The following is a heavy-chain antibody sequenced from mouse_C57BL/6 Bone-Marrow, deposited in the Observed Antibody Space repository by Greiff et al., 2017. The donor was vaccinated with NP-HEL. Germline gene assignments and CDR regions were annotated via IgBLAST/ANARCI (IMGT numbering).Heavy chain of an antibody. CDR1: GYTFTSYT. D-gene: IGHD3-2*02. CDR3: ARSGDSSGSLDC. V-gene: IGHV1-4*01. Sequence: VKLQESGAELARPGASVKMSCKASGYTFTSYTMHWVKQRPGQGLEWIGYINPSSGYTKYNQKFKDKATLTADKSSSTAYMQLSSLTSADSAGYYCARSGDSSGSLDCWGQGTTLTVSS. CDR2: INPSSGYT. J-gene: IGHJ2*01.